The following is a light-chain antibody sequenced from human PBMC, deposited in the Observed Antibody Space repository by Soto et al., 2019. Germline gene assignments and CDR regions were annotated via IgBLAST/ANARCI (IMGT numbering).Light chain of an antibody. CDR1: SSDVGAYDY. CDR3: SSFAGSNNFPDV. J-gene: IGLJ1*01. Sequence: QSVLTQPPSASGSPGQSVTISGTGTSSDVGAYDYVSWYQQHPGKAPKHMIYEINKRPSEVPDRFSGSKSGNTASLTVSGLQAEDETDYYGSSFAGSNNFPDVFGTGTKVTVL. V-gene: IGLV2-8*01. CDR2: EIN.